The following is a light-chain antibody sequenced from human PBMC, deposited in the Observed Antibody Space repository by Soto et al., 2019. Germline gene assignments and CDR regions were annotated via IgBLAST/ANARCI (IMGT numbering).Light chain of an antibody. CDR3: QQYGGSSWT. CDR2: STS. V-gene: IGKV3-20*01. Sequence: EIVLTQSPGTLSLSPGEGVTLSCRASQTVSISYLAWYQQQPGQAPRLLIHSTSTRATGIPDRFSGSGSGTDFTLTISKLEPGDFAVYYCQQYGGSSWTFGQGTKVDIK. J-gene: IGKJ1*01. CDR1: QTVSISY.